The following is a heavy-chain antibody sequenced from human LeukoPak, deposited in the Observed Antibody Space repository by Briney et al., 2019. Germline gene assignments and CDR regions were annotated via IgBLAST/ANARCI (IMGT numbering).Heavy chain of an antibody. CDR3: ARGARYNWNLGFDY. D-gene: IGHD1-7*01. Sequence: ASVKVSCKASGYTFSDYAMHWVRQAPGQRFEWMGWIDAGNGDTRYSQKFQGRVTITRDTSASTAYMELSSPRSEDTAVYYCARGARYNWNLGFDYWGQGTLVTVSS. V-gene: IGHV1-3*01. CDR2: IDAGNGDT. CDR1: GYTFSDYA. J-gene: IGHJ4*02.